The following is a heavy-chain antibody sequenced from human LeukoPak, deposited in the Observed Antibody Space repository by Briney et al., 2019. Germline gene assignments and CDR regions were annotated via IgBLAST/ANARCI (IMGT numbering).Heavy chain of an antibody. D-gene: IGHD5-12*01. CDR2: ISPNSGGT. CDR3: ARVRSGYDSAYYYYTDV. Sequence: ASVKVSCKASGYTFTDYYMHWVRQAPGQGLEWMGWISPNSGGTNYAQKFQGRVTMTRDTSISTTYMELSSLTSDDTAVYYCARVRSGYDSAYYYYTDVWGKGTTVTISS. V-gene: IGHV1-2*02. J-gene: IGHJ6*03. CDR1: GYTFTDYY.